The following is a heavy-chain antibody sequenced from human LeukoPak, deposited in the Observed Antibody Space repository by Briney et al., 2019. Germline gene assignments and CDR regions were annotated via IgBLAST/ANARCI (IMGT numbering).Heavy chain of an antibody. CDR3: AGAARPEYFDY. CDR1: RGSISSPNW. J-gene: IGHJ4*02. V-gene: IGHV4-4*02. D-gene: IGHD6-6*01. CDR2: IYHSGST. Sequence: PSETLSLTCTVSRGSISSPNWWTWVRRPPGKGLEWIGEIYHSGSTNHNPSLISRLPISLDKSRNQLSLKLSSVTAADTAVYYCAGAARPEYFDYWGQRTLVTVSS.